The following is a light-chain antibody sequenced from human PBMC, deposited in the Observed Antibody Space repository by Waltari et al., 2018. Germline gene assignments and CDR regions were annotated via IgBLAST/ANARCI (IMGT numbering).Light chain of an antibody. Sequence: QSALTQPRSVSGSPGQSVTVSCTGTSSDVCVYNYVSWYQHHPGKAPKLMIYDVTKRPSGVPDRFSASKSGNTASLTISGLQADDEADYYCCSYAGSYTWVFGGG. CDR3: CSYAGSYTWV. J-gene: IGLJ3*02. CDR1: SSDVCVYNY. CDR2: DVT. V-gene: IGLV2-11*01.